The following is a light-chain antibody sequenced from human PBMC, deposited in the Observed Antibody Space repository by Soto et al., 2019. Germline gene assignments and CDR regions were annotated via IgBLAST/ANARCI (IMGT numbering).Light chain of an antibody. Sequence: IQLTQSPSSLSASVGDRVTITCRASQGISSCLAWYQQKPGKAPKLLIYAASTLQSGVPSRFSGSGSGTDFTLTISSLQPDDFATYYCQQYNSYSEAFGQGTKVDIK. J-gene: IGKJ1*01. CDR2: AAS. V-gene: IGKV1-9*01. CDR1: QGISSC. CDR3: QQYNSYSEA.